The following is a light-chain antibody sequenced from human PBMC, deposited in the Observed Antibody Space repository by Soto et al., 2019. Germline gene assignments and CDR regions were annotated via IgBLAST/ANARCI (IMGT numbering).Light chain of an antibody. CDR1: ETVGSNY. V-gene: IGKV3-20*01. CDR3: YHYGYGADT. Sequence: EVVLTQSPGTLSLSPGERATLSCRASETVGSNYLAWYQQQPGQAPRLLIFDASSRATGIPDRFSGSGSGKEFSRTISRLEPEDSAGYFCYHYGYGADTFGQGTKLEI. J-gene: IGKJ2*01. CDR2: DAS.